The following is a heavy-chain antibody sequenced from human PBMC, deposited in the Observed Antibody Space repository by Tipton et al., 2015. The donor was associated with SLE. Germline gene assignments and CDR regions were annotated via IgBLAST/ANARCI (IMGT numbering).Heavy chain of an antibody. Sequence: TLSLTCTVSGGSIDSGRNSWNWIRQPAGKALEWIGSIYTSGTTEYNPSLKSRFTISLDTSKNQFSLKLSSVTAADTAVYYCAREVVYPGPGASGIYAFDIWGQGTMVTVSS. CDR2: IYTSGTT. V-gene: IGHV4-61*02. J-gene: IGHJ3*02. CDR3: AREVVYPGPGASGIYAFDI. CDR1: GGSIDSGRNS. D-gene: IGHD2/OR15-2a*01.